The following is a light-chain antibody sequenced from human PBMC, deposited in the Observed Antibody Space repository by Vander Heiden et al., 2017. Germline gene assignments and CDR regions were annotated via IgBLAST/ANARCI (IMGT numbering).Light chain of an antibody. V-gene: IGKV3-11*01. Sequence: EIVLPQSPATLSLSPGERATLSCRASQTVRTYLVWYQQKPGQAPRLLIDVASKRATGIPARFSGSGSGTDFTLTISSLESEDFAVYYCLQRSTWPLTFGGGTKVEIK. CDR1: QTVRTY. J-gene: IGKJ4*01. CDR3: LQRSTWPLT. CDR2: VAS.